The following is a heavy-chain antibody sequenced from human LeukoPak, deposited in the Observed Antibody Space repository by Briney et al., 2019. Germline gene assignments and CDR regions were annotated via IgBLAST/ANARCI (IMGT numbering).Heavy chain of an antibody. D-gene: IGHD3-16*01. Sequence: GGSLRLPCAASGFTFSSYWMSWVRQAPGKGLEWVANIKQDGSEKYYVDSVKGRFTISRDNAKNSLYLQMNSLRAEDTAVYYCARETWGVSFDYWAQGTLVTVSS. J-gene: IGHJ4*02. CDR2: IKQDGSEK. CDR3: ARETWGVSFDY. V-gene: IGHV3-7*01. CDR1: GFTFSSYW.